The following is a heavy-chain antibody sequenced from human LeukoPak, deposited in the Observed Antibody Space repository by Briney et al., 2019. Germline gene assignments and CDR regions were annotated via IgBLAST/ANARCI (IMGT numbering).Heavy chain of an antibody. J-gene: IGHJ4*02. CDR1: GFTFSNAW. CDR3: AKDLRHAMVRGGTFDY. CDR2: IKSKTDGGTT. Sequence: PGGSLRLSCAASGFTFSNAWMSWVRQAPGKGLEWVGRIKSKTDGGTTDYAAPVKGRFTISRDDSKNTLYLQMNSLRAEDTAVYYCAKDLRHAMVRGGTFDYWGQGTLVTVSS. D-gene: IGHD3-10*01. V-gene: IGHV3-15*01.